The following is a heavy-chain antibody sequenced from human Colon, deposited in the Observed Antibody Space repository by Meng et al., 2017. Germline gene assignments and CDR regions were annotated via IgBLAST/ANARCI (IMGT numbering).Heavy chain of an antibody. Sequence: VQLLESGGGVVQPGRSLRLSCAASGFTFNNYAIHWVRQAPGKGLEWVAVISYGGSDEYYADSVKGRLTISRDDSKSMVYLQMNSLRSEDTAVYYCAKETTVHGVLTALDSWGQETLVTVSS. V-gene: IGHV3-30*18. J-gene: IGHJ5*02. CDR2: ISYGGSDE. D-gene: IGHD3-3*01. CDR3: AKETTVHGVLTALDS. CDR1: GFTFNNYA.